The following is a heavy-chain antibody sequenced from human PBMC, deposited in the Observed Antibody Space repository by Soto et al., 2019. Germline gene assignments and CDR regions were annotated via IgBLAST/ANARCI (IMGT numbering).Heavy chain of an antibody. CDR1: GFTFSSYA. Sequence: QVQLVESGGGVVQPGRSLRLSCAASGFTFSSYAMHWVRQAPGKGLEWVAVISYDGSNKYYADSVKGRFTISRDNSKNTLNLQMNSLRAEDTAVYYCARDLRVAAAGTPSTTQSYFDYWGQGTLVTVSS. CDR3: ARDLRVAAAGTPSTTQSYFDY. D-gene: IGHD6-13*01. J-gene: IGHJ4*02. CDR2: ISYDGSNK. V-gene: IGHV3-30-3*01.